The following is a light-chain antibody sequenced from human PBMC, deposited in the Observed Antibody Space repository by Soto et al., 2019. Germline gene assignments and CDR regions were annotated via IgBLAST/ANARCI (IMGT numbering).Light chain of an antibody. V-gene: IGLV3-1*01. Sequence: SYELTQPPSVSVSPGQTASITRSGDKLGDKYACWYQQKPGQSPVLVIYQDSKRPSGIPERFSGSNSGNTATLTISGTQAMDEADYYCQAWDSSTASYVFGTGTKLTVL. CDR3: QAWDSSTASYV. CDR2: QDS. J-gene: IGLJ1*01. CDR1: KLGDKY.